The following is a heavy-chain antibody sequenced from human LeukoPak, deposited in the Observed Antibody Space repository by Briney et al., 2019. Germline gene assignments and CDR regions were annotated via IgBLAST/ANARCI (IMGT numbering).Heavy chain of an antibody. CDR3: ATARDNYDISGFSALEY. J-gene: IGHJ4*02. D-gene: IGHD3-22*01. V-gene: IGHV3-7*02. CDR1: GFTFSSYS. CDR2: IKEDGSEK. Sequence: GGSLRLSCAASGFTFSSYSMSWVRQPPGKGLEWVANIKEDGSEKCYVDSLKGRFTISRDNSKNTLYLLMDSLRADDTGVYYCATARDNYDISGFSALEYWGQGTLVTVSS.